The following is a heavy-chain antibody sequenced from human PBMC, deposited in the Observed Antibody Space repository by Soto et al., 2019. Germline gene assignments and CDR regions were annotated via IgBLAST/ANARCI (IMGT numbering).Heavy chain of an antibody. CDR3: ARARRGVTTKDLSDFLRSYYYYYMDV. CDR2: IYSGGST. J-gene: IGHJ6*03. D-gene: IGHD4-4*01. CDR1: GFTVSSNY. V-gene: IGHV3-66*01. Sequence: GGSLRLSCAASGFTVSSNYMSWVRQAPGKGLEWVSVIYSGGSTYYADSVKGRFTISRDNSKNTLYLQMNSLRAEDTAVYYCARARRGVTTKDLSDFLRSYYYYYMDVWGKGTTVTVSS.